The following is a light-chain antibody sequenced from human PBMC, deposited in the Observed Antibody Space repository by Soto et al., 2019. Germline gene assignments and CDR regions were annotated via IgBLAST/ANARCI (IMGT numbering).Light chain of an antibody. J-gene: IGKJ5*01. CDR1: QSVSSN. CDR3: QQRSKWPIT. Sequence: EIVLTQSPGTLSLSPGERATLSRRASQSVSSNLAWHQQKPGQAPRILMYDASTRATGIPARFSGSGSGTEFTLTISSLQSEDFGVYYCQQRSKWPITFGQGTRLEIK. V-gene: IGKV3-15*01. CDR2: DAS.